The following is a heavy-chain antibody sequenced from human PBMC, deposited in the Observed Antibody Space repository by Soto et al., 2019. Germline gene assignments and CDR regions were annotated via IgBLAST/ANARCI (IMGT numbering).Heavy chain of an antibody. Sequence: GGSLRLSCAASGFTFSSSGMHWVRQAPGKGLEWVAVISYDGSNKYYADSVKGRFTISRDNSKNTLYLQMNSLRAEDTAVYYCAKDRYDILTGYCDYWGQGTLVTVSS. CDR2: ISYDGSNK. D-gene: IGHD3-9*01. CDR3: AKDRYDILTGYCDY. V-gene: IGHV3-30*18. CDR1: GFTFSSSG. J-gene: IGHJ4*02.